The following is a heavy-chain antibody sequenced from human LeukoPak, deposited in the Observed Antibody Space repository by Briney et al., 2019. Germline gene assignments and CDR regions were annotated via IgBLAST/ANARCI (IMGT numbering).Heavy chain of an antibody. Sequence: GASVKVSCKASGYTFTSYDINWVRQATGQGLEWMGWMNPNSGNTGYAQKFQGRVTITRNTSISTAYMELSSLRSEDTAVYYCARIYCSSTSCYRYSNWFDPWGQGTLVTVSS. V-gene: IGHV1-8*03. CDR1: GYTFTSYD. CDR3: ARIYCSSTSCYRYSNWFDP. D-gene: IGHD2-2*02. CDR2: MNPNSGNT. J-gene: IGHJ5*02.